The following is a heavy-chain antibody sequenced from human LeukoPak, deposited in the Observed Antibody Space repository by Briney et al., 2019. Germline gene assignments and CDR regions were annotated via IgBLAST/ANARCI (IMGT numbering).Heavy chain of an antibody. CDR2: IWYDGTEK. J-gene: IGHJ5*02. D-gene: IGHD3-3*01. CDR1: RFIFSGYG. V-gene: IGHV3-33*03. Sequence: GGSLRLSCAAPRFIFSGYGMHWVRQAPGKGLEWVAVIWYDGTEKYYGESVKGRFSISRDNSKNTLYLQMNSLGAEDTAVYYCAKDFGVVTRNWFDPWGQGTLVTVSS. CDR3: AKDFGVVTRNWFDP.